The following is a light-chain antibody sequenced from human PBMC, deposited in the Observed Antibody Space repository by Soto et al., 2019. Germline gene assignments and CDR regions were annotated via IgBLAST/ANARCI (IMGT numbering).Light chain of an antibody. CDR2: AAS. V-gene: IGKV1-39*01. CDR3: QQSYSTPWT. Sequence: DIQMTPSPSSLSASVGDRVTINCRASQSISSYLNWYQQKPGKAPKLLIYAASSLQSGVPSRFSGSGSGTDFTLTISSLQPEDVATYYCQQSYSTPWTFGQGTKVDIK. CDR1: QSISSY. J-gene: IGKJ1*01.